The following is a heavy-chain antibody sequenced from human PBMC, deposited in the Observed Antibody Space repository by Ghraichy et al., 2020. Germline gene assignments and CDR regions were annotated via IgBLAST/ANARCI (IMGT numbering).Heavy chain of an antibody. V-gene: IGHV1-69*04. D-gene: IGHD3-22*01. CDR2: IIPILGIA. J-gene: IGHJ6*02. CDR1: GGTFSSYA. Sequence: SVKVSCKASGGTFSSYAISWVRQAPGQGLEWMGRIIPILGIANYAQKFQGRVTITADKSTSTAYMELSSLRSEDTAVYYCARDQGVVAITGDYYYYGMDVWGQGTTVTVSS. CDR3: ARDQGVVAITGDYYYYGMDV.